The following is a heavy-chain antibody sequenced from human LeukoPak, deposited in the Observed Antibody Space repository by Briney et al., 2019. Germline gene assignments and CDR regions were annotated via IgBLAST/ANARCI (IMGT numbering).Heavy chain of an antibody. J-gene: IGHJ4*02. Sequence: PGGSLRLSCAASGFTFSSFAMSWVRQAPGKGLEWVSTFSGSGGSTYYADSVKGRFTISSDNAKSTVYLQMNSLRAEDTGVYYCTTVFDYWGLGTLVTVSS. V-gene: IGHV3-23*01. D-gene: IGHD1-1*01. CDR3: TTVFDY. CDR2: FSGSGGST. CDR1: GFTFSSFA.